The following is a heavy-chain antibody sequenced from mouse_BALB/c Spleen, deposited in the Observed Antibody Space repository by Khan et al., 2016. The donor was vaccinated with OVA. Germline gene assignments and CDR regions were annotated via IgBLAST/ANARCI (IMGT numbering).Heavy chain of an antibody. V-gene: IGHV1-20*02. CDR1: GYSFTGYF. CDR3: TRIYRGDFKY. Sequence: EVQLQESGPELVKPGASVKISCKASGYSFTGYFMNWVMQSYGKSLEWIGRINPHIGETFYNQKFKGKATLTVDESSSTAHMELRNLASEDSAVYYCTRIYRGDFKYWGQGTTLTVSS. D-gene: IGHD2-13*01. CDR2: INPHIGET. J-gene: IGHJ2*01.